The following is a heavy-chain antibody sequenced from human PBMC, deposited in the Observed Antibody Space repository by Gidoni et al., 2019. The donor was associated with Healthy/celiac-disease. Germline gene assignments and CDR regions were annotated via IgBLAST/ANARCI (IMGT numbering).Heavy chain of an antibody. CDR3: ARDNPIVVGSFDY. CDR2: ISSSSRYI. V-gene: IGHV3-21*01. J-gene: IGHJ4*02. Sequence: EVQLVESGGGLVKPGGSLRLSCAASGFTFSSYRMNWVRQAPGKGLEWVSSISSSSRYIYYAAAVKGRFTISRDNAKNSLYLQMNSLRAEDTAVYYCARDNPIVVGSFDYWGQGTLVTVSS. D-gene: IGHD3-22*01. CDR1: GFTFSSYR.